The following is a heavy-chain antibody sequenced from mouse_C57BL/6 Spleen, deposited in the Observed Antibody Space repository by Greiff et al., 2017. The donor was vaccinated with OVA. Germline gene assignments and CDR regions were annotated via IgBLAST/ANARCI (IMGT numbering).Heavy chain of an antibody. Sequence: QVQLQQSGAELVRPGSSVKLSCKASGYTFTSYWMDWVKQRPGQGLEWIGNIYPSDSETHYNQKFKDKATLTVDKSSSTAYMQLSSLTSEDSAVYYCARSGDGYLDYWGQGTTLTVSS. V-gene: IGHV1-61*01. CDR1: GYTFTSYW. J-gene: IGHJ2*01. D-gene: IGHD2-3*01. CDR3: ARSGDGYLDY. CDR2: IYPSDSET.